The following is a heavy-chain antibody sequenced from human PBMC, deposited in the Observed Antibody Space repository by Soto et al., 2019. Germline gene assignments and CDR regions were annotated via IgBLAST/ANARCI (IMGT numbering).Heavy chain of an antibody. CDR3: ASECSGCSCHTELSRDV. V-gene: IGHV1-69*01. D-gene: IGHD2-15*01. Sequence: QVQLVQSGAEVKTPGSSVKVSCKASGGTFSSYAISWVRQAPGQGLEWMGGIIPIFGTANYAQKFQGSVTITADEPTSTAYRELSSLRSEDTAVYYGASECSGCSCHTELSRDVWCQGTTVTAS. CDR2: IIPIFGTA. J-gene: IGHJ6*02. CDR1: GGTFSSYA.